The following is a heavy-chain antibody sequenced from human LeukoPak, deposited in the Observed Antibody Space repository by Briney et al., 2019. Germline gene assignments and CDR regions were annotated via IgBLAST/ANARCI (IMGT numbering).Heavy chain of an antibody. CDR2: IYWDDDK. J-gene: IGHJ4*02. Sequence: SGPTLVNPTQTLTLTCTFSGFSLSTSRVGVGWIRQPPGKALEWLALIYWDDDKRYSPSLQSRLTITKDTSKNQVVLTMTNMDPVDKAPYCCAHRPENPKEIAAADLLDYWGQGNLVTVSS. D-gene: IGHD6-13*01. CDR1: GFSLSTSRVG. V-gene: IGHV2-5*02. CDR3: AHRPENPKEIAAADLLDY.